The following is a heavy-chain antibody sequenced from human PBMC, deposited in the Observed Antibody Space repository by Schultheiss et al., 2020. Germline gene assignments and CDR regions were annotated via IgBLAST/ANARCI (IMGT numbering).Heavy chain of an antibody. CDR3: ARTSGSHDSFDY. J-gene: IGHJ4*02. V-gene: IGHV4-61*08. CDR2: IYYSGTT. CDR1: GGSVSSGDYY. D-gene: IGHD1-1*01. Sequence: SETLSLTCTVSGGSVSSGDYYWSWIRQHPGKGLEWIGYIYYSGTTNYNPSLKSRVTMSVDTSKNQFSLQLNSVTPEDTAVYYCARTSGSHDSFDYWGQGTLVTVSS.